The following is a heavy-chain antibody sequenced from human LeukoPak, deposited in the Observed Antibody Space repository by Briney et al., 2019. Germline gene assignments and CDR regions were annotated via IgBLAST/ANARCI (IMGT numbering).Heavy chain of an antibody. CDR1: GGTFSSYA. CDR2: IIPIFGTA. D-gene: IGHD3-9*01. J-gene: IGHJ4*02. V-gene: IGHV1-69*05. Sequence: EASVKVSCKASGGTFSSYAISWVRQAPGQGLEWMGRIIPIFGTANYAQKFQGRVTITTDESTSTAYMELSSLRSEDTAVYYCAREGRYFDWLYSPGFDYWGQGTLVTVSS. CDR3: AREGRYFDWLYSPGFDY.